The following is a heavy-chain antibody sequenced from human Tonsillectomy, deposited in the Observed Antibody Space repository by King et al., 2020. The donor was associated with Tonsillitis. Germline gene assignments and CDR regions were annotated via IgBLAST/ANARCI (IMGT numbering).Heavy chain of an antibody. J-gene: IGHJ3*02. CDR3: ARGSDNLAGLGAAFDI. CDR2: INHSGST. D-gene: IGHD1-1*01. Sequence: HVQLQQWGAGLLKPSETLSLTCAVYGGSFSGYYWSWIRQPPGKGLEWIGEINHSGSTNYNPSLKSRVTISVDTSKNQFSLKLSSVTAADTAVYYCARGSDNLAGLGAAFDIWGQGTMVTVSS. V-gene: IGHV4-34*01. CDR1: GGSFSGYY.